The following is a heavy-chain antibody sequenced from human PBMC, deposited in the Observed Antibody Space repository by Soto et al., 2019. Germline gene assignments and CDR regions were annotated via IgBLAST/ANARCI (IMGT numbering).Heavy chain of an antibody. CDR1: GFTFSSYA. CDR2: ISYDGSDK. CDR3: AKDVSSYDFWSGYYIVSYFDY. J-gene: IGHJ4*02. Sequence: GESLRLSCAASGFTFSSYAMHWVRQAPGKGLEWVALISYDGSDKDYADSVKGRFTISRDNSRNTLFLQMNSLRAEDTAVYYCAKDVSSYDFWSGYYIVSYFDYWGQGT. D-gene: IGHD3-3*01. V-gene: IGHV3-30-3*01.